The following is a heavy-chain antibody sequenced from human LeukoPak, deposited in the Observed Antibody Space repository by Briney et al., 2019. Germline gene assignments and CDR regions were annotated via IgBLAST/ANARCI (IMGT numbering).Heavy chain of an antibody. V-gene: IGHV4-34*01. CDR1: GGSFSGYY. CDR2: INDSGRI. Sequence: PSETLSLTCAVYGGSFSGYYWSWIRQPPGKGPEWIWEINDSGRINYNPSLKSRVTISVDTYNNQISLKLSSVTAADTSVYYCARGEGRYEYVWGSHLKYYFDYWGQGTLVTVSS. J-gene: IGHJ4*02. CDR3: ARGEGRYEYVWGSHLKYYFDY. D-gene: IGHD3-16*01.